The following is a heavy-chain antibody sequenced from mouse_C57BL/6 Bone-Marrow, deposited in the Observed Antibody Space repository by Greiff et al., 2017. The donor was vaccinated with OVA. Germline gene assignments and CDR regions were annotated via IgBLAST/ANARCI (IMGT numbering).Heavy chain of an antibody. V-gene: IGHV7-3*01. J-gene: IGHJ1*03. Sequence: EVHLVESGGGLVQPGGSLSLSCAASGFTFTDYYMSWVRQPPGKALEWLGFIRNKAIGYTTEYSASVKGRFTISRDNSQSILYLQMNALRAEDSATYYCARPNYYGSSYWYFDVWGTGTTVTVSS. CDR3: ARPNYYGSSYWYFDV. CDR2: IRNKAIGYTT. D-gene: IGHD1-1*01. CDR1: GFTFTDYY.